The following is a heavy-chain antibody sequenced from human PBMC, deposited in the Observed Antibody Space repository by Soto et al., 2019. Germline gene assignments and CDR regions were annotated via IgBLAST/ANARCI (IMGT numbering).Heavy chain of an antibody. CDR1: GGSISSYY. CDR3: ARDERGHDACDI. D-gene: IGHD3-16*01. V-gene: IGHV4-59*01. J-gene: IGHJ3*02. CDR2: IYYSGST. Sequence: QVQLQESGPGLVKPSETLSLTCTVSGGSISSYYWSWIRQPPGKGLEWIGYIYYSGSTNYNPSLKSGVTISVDTSKNQFSLKLSSVTAADTAVYYCARDERGHDACDIWGQGTMVTVSS.